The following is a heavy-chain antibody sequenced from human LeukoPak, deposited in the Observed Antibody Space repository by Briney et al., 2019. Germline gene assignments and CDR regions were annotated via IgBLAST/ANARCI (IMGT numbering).Heavy chain of an antibody. Sequence: SETLSLTCAVYGGSFSGYYCSWIRQPPGKGLEWIGEINHSGSTNYNPSLKSRVTISVDTSKNQSSLKLSSVTAADTAVYYCARGSVPSYYYMDVWGKGTTVTVSS. V-gene: IGHV4-34*01. CDR1: GGSFSGYY. CDR3: ARGSVPSYYYMDV. CDR2: INHSGST. J-gene: IGHJ6*03.